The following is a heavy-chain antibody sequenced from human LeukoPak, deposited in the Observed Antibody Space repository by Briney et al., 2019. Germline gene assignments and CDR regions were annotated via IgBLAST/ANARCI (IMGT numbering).Heavy chain of an antibody. Sequence: PGGSLRLSCAASGFTVSSNYMSWVRQAPGKGLEWVSVIYSGGSTYYADSVKGRFTISRDNSKNTLYLQMNSLRVEDTAVYYCAKESMWPTVTHELDYWGQGTLVTVSS. CDR3: AKESMWPTVTHELDY. CDR2: IYSGGST. V-gene: IGHV3-53*01. CDR1: GFTVSSNY. D-gene: IGHD4-17*01. J-gene: IGHJ4*02.